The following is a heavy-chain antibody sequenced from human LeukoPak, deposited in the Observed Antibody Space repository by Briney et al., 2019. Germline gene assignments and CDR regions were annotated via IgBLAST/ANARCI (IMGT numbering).Heavy chain of an antibody. Sequence: GGSLRLSCAASGFTFSGSAMHWVRQASGKGLEWVGRIRSKANSYATAYAASVKGRFTISRDDSKNTAYLQMNSLKTEDTAVYYCTRDGYNWYYYYYYMDVWGKGTTVTVSS. CDR2: IRSKANSYAT. V-gene: IGHV3-73*01. D-gene: IGHD5-24*01. J-gene: IGHJ6*03. CDR1: GFTFSGSA. CDR3: TRDGYNWYYYYYYMDV.